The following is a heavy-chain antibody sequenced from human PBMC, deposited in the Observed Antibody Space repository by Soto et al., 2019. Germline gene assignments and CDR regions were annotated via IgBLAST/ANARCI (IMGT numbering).Heavy chain of an antibody. CDR3: AIEGYGDYGKPFDY. CDR2: IIPLFGTA. J-gene: IGHJ4*02. D-gene: IGHD4-17*01. CDR1: GGTFSRYT. Sequence: QVQLVQSGAEVKKPGSSVKVSCKASGGTFSRYTISWVRQAPGQGLEWMGGIIPLFGTANYAQKFQGRVTITADESTSTAYMQLSSLRSEDTAVYYCAIEGYGDYGKPFDYWGQGTLVTVSS. V-gene: IGHV1-69*01.